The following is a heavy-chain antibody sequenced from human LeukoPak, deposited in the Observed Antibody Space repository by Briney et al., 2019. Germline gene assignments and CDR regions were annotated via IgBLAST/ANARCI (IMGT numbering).Heavy chain of an antibody. V-gene: IGHV3-48*03. J-gene: IGHJ3*02. CDR3: ARGGVLRFLEWFQSGAFDI. D-gene: IGHD3-3*01. CDR2: ISSSGSTI. Sequence: GGSLRLSCAASGFTFSSYEMNWVRQAPGKGLEWVSYISSSGSTIYYADSVKGRLTISRDNAKNSLYLQMNSLRAEDTAVYYCARGGVLRFLEWFQSGAFDIWGQGTMVTVSS. CDR1: GFTFSSYE.